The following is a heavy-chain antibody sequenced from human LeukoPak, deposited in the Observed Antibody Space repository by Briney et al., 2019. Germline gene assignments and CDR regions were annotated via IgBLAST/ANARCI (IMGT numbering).Heavy chain of an antibody. V-gene: IGHV4-39*01. CDR3: ARRDSYSSGYYYFDY. Sequence: TSETLSLTCTVSGGSISSSSYYWGWIRQPPGKGLDWIGIINYRGNTYYNPSLKSRVTISVDTSKNQFSLKLSSVAAADTAVYYCARRDSYSSGYYYFDYWGQGTLVTVSS. CDR2: INYRGNT. CDR1: GGSISSSSYY. J-gene: IGHJ4*02. D-gene: IGHD3-22*01.